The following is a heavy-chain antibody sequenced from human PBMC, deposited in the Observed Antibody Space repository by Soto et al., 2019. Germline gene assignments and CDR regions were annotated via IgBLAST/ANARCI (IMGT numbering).Heavy chain of an antibody. J-gene: IGHJ4*02. V-gene: IGHV1-3*01. CDR3: ASPRTEIVWSGYSY. Sequence: ASVKVSCKASGYTFTSYAIHWVRQAPGQRLEWMGWINAGNGNTKYSQKFQGRVTITRDTSASTAYMELSSLRSEDTAVYYCASPRTEIVWSGYSYWGQGTLVTGSS. D-gene: IGHD3-3*01. CDR1: GYTFTSYA. CDR2: INAGNGNT.